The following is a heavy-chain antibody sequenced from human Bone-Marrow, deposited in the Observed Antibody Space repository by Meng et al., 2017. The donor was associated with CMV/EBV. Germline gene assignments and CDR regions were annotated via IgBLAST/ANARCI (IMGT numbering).Heavy chain of an antibody. J-gene: IGHJ4*02. CDR3: ARDYYQYYFDY. CDR1: GFTFGSHA. CDR2: ISYDGSNK. V-gene: IGHV3-30-3*01. Sequence: GGSLRLSCAASGFTFGSHAMHWVRQAPGKGLEWVALISYDGSNKYYADSVKGRFTISRDNSKNTLFLQMNSLRAEDTAVYFCARDYYQYYFDYWGQGTLVTVSS. D-gene: IGHD3-10*01.